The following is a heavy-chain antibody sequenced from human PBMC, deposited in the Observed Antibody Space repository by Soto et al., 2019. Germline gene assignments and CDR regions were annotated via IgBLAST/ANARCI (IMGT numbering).Heavy chain of an antibody. CDR3: AKDQGGSWYEIDC. D-gene: IGHD6-13*01. CDR1: GFTFSNYA. V-gene: IGHV3-23*01. Sequence: EVQLLESGGGLVQPGGSLRLSCAASGFTFSNYAVTWVRQAPGKGLEWVSTISGSGGSTYYADSVKGRFTISRDNSKNTLYLKMNGLRAEDTAVYYCAKDQGGSWYEIDCWGQGTLVTVSS. CDR2: ISGSGGST. J-gene: IGHJ4*02.